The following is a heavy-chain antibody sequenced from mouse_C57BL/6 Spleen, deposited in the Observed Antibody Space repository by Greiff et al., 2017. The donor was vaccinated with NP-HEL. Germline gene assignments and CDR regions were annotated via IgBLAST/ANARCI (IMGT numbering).Heavy chain of an antibody. Sequence: DVKLQESGPGMVKPSQSLSLTCTVTGYSITSGYDWHWIRHFPGNKLEWMGYISYSGSTNYNPSLKSRISITHDTSKNHFFLKLNSVTTEDTATYYCARAGSSYWYFDVWGTGTTVTVSS. CDR1: GYSITSGYD. CDR3: ARAGSSYWYFDV. CDR2: ISYSGST. D-gene: IGHD1-1*01. J-gene: IGHJ1*03. V-gene: IGHV3-1*01.